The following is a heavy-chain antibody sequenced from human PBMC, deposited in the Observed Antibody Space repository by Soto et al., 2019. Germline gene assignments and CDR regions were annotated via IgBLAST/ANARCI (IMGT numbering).Heavy chain of an antibody. CDR1: GYTLTELS. CDR2: FDPEDGET. V-gene: IGHV1-24*01. CDR3: ATTKSKYYYYGMDV. Sequence: ASVKVSCKVSGYTLTELSMHWVRQAPGKGLEWMGGFDPEDGETIYAQKFQGRVTMTEDTSTDTAYMELSSLRSKDTAVYYCATTKSKYYYYGMDVWGQGTTVTISS. J-gene: IGHJ6*02.